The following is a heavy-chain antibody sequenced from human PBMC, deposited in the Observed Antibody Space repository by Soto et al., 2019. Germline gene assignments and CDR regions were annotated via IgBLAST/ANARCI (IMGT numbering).Heavy chain of an antibody. CDR1: GFTFSSYS. V-gene: IGHV3-21*01. D-gene: IGHD3-9*01. Sequence: EVQLVESGGGLVKPGGSLRLSCAASGFTFSSYSMNWVRQAPGKGLEWVSSISSSSSYIYYADSVKGRCTISRDNGERALYVEMNSLRAGGRGGYYCARDTPPDYDILAGYYIGYYYYGMDVWGQGTTVTVSS. J-gene: IGHJ6*02. CDR2: ISSSSSYI. CDR3: ARDTPPDYDILAGYYIGYYYYGMDV.